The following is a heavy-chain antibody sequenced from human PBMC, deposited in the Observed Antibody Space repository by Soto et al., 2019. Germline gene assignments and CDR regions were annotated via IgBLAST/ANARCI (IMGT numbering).Heavy chain of an antibody. V-gene: IGHV1-18*01. D-gene: IGHD3-9*01. CDR2: ISAYNGNT. Sequence: GASVKVSCKASGYTFTSYGISWVRQAPGQGLEWMGWISAYNGNTNYAQKLQGRVTMTTDTSTSTAYMELRSLRSDDTAVYYCAREATYYDILTGYYVIDYWGQGALVTVSS. CDR3: AREATYYDILTGYYVIDY. CDR1: GYTFTSYG. J-gene: IGHJ4*02.